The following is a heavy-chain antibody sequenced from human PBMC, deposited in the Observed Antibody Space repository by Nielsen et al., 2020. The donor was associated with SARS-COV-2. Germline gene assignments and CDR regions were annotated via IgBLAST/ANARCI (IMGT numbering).Heavy chain of an antibody. Sequence: GGSLRLSCAASGFTFDDYGMSWVRQAPGKGLEWVSGINWNGGSTGYADSVKGRFTISRDNAKNSLYLQMNSLRAEDTALYYCARGRGYSGYDRWTYYFDYWGQGTLVTVSS. J-gene: IGHJ4*02. CDR2: INWNGGST. V-gene: IGHV3-20*04. D-gene: IGHD5-12*01. CDR1: GFTFDDYG. CDR3: ARGRGYSGYDRWTYYFDY.